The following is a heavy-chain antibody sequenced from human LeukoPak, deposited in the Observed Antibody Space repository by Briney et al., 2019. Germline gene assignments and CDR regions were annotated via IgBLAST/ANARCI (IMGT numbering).Heavy chain of an antibody. CDR2: TSGSGGST. CDR3: AKARSGWYRFDY. D-gene: IGHD6-19*01. V-gene: IGHV3-23*01. Sequence: AGGSLRLSCAASGFTFSSYWMYWVRQAPGKGLEWVSSTSGSGGSTYYADSVKGQFTISRDNSKNTLYLQMNSLRAEDTAVYYCAKARSGWYRFDYWGQGTLVTVSS. J-gene: IGHJ4*02. CDR1: GFTFSSYW.